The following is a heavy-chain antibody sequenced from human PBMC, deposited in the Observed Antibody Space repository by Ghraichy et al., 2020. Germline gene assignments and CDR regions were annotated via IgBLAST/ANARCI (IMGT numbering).Heavy chain of an antibody. CDR3: ARVSDYNWFVC. CDR2: INSDGIST. D-gene: IGHD4-11*01. Sequence: GGSLRLSCAASGFTFSNSCIHWVRQAPGKGLVWVSRINSDGISTNYADSVKGRFTISRDNAKNTLYLQMNRLRAEDTAVYYCARVSDYNWFVCWGQGTLVTVSA. J-gene: IGHJ4*02. V-gene: IGHV3-74*01. CDR1: GFTFSNSC.